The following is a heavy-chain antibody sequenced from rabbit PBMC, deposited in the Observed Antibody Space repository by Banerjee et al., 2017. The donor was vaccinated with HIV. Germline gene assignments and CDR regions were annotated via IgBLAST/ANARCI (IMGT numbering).Heavy chain of an antibody. Sequence: QSLEESGGGLVQPGASLTLTCTASGLTLNSCWMCWVRQAPGKGVDWIACIDTGSGGRIDYASWVNGRFTISRSTSLNTVDLKMTSLTVADTATYFCARDPVNGGYNFNLWGPGTLVTVS. V-gene: IGHV1S40*01. CDR3: ARDPVNGGYNFNL. D-gene: IGHD1-1*01. CDR2: IDTGSGGRI. CDR1: GLTLNSCW. J-gene: IGHJ4*01.